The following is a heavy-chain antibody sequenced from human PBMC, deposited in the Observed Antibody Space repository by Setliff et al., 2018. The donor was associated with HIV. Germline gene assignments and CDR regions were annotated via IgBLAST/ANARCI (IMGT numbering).Heavy chain of an antibody. D-gene: IGHD2-15*01. CDR2: INPADSDA. V-gene: IGHV5-51*01. CDR3: ASSITVAGGRSFYYYAMDV. Sequence: GESLKISCKGSGYSFTSYWIGWVRQVPGKGLEWMGIINPADSDARYSPSFRGQVTISVDKSMSTAYLQWNSLKASDSAMYYCASSITVAGGRSFYYYAMDVWGQGTTVTVSS. CDR1: GYSFTSYW. J-gene: IGHJ6*02.